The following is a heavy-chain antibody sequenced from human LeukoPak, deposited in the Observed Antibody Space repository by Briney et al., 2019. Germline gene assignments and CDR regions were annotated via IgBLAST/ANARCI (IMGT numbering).Heavy chain of an antibody. V-gene: IGHV1-24*01. J-gene: IGHJ4*02. D-gene: IGHD3-10*01. CDR3: ATGVLWFGEIHDY. CDR1: GYTLTELS. Sequence: ASVKVSCKFSGYTLTELSMHWVRQAPGKGLEWMGGFDPEDGETIYAQKFQGRVTMTEDTSTDTAYMELSSLRSEDTAVYYCATGVLWFGEIHDYWGQGTLVTVSS. CDR2: FDPEDGET.